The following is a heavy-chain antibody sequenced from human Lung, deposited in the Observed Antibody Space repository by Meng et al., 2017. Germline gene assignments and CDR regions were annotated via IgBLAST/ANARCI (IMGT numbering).Heavy chain of an antibody. CDR1: GGSSIDYY. V-gene: IGHV4-34*01. Sequence: QRQLLQGVARLLKHSETLSLPYGGFGGSSIDYYWGWVRRPPGNALKCIGEINHSGSTNYNPSRESRATISVDTSQNNLSLKLSSVTAADSAVYYCARGPTTMSHDFDYWGQGTLVTVSS. D-gene: IGHD4-11*01. CDR3: ARGPTTMSHDFDY. J-gene: IGHJ4*02. CDR2: INHSGST.